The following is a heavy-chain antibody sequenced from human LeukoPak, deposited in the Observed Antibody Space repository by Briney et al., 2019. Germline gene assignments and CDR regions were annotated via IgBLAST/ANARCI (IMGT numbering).Heavy chain of an antibody. V-gene: IGHV1-24*01. CDR2: FDPEDGET. J-gene: IGHJ5*02. Sequence: GASVKVSCEVSGYTLTELSMHWVRQAPGKGLEWMGGFDPEDGETIYAQKFQGRVTMTEDTTTDTAYMELSSLRSEDAAVYYCATALVGYCSGGSCYKFDPWGQGTLVTVSS. CDR1: GYTLTELS. CDR3: ATALVGYCSGGSCYKFDP. D-gene: IGHD2-15*01.